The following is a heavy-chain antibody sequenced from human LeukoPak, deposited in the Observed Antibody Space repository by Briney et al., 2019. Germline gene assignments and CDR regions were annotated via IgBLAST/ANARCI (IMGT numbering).Heavy chain of an antibody. CDR2: VHYSGSN. CDR3: ATGRSIRYFDY. V-gene: IGHV4-59*12. CDR1: GVSIFSYY. Sequence: SETLSLTCTVSGVSIFSYYWTWVRQPPGKGLEWIGYVHYSGSNNYNPSLKSRVTISVDTSKSQFSLKVSSATAADTVVYYCATGRSIRYFDYWGQGTLLTVSS. D-gene: IGHD3-9*01. J-gene: IGHJ4*02.